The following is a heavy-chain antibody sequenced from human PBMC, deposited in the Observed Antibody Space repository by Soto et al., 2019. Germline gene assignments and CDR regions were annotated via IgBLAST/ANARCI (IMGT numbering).Heavy chain of an antibody. Sequence: PGGSLRLSCAASGFTLSNDWLAWVRQTPGKGLEFVGNIKPDGSTTNYMDSVKGRFSISRDNARNSLYLQMNSLRVEATAVYYCGTDRWGGAFDMWGQGTTVTVSS. D-gene: IGHD3-10*01. J-gene: IGHJ3*02. V-gene: IGHV3-7*01. CDR1: GFTLSNDW. CDR2: IKPDGSTT. CDR3: GTDRWGGAFDM.